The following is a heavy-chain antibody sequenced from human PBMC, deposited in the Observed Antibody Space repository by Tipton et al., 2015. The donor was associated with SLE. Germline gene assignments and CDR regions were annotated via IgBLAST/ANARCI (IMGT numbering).Heavy chain of an antibody. J-gene: IGHJ3*02. Sequence: QLVQSGAEVKKPGASVKVSCKASGYTFTGYYMHWVRQAPGQGLEWMGWINPNSGGTNYAQKFQGRVTMTRDTSISTAYMELSRLRSDDTAVYYCARDRWYSSSSRAFDIWGQGTMVTVSS. D-gene: IGHD6-6*01. V-gene: IGHV1-2*02. CDR3: ARDRWYSSSSRAFDI. CDR2: INPNSGGT. CDR1: GYTFTGYY.